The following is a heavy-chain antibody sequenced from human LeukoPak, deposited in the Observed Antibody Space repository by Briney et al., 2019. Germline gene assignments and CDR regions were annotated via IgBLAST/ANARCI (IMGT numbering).Heavy chain of an antibody. J-gene: IGHJ4*02. CDR3: APVIAPPYYFDY. CDR2: IRYDGSNK. V-gene: IGHV3-30*02. Sequence: PGGSLRLSCAASGFNFSSYGMHWVRQAPGKGLEWVAFIRYDGSNKYYADSVKGRFTISRDNSKNTLYLQMNSLRAEDTAVYYCAPVIAPPYYFDYWGQGTLVTVSS. CDR1: GFNFSSYG. D-gene: IGHD2-15*01.